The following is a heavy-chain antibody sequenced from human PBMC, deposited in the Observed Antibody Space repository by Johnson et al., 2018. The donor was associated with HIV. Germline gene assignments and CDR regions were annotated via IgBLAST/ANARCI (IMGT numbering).Heavy chain of an antibody. Sequence: QMQLVESGGGLVKPGGSLRLSCAASGFTFSSYGMNWVRQVPDKGLAWVAVISYDGTNQYHADSVKGRFTISRDNSKNTLYLQMNSLRAEDTAVYYCARERRAGVKGAFDIWGQGTMVTVSS. CDR1: GFTFSSYG. CDR2: ISYDGTNQ. V-gene: IGHV3-30*03. D-gene: IGHD2-21*01. CDR3: ARERRAGVKGAFDI. J-gene: IGHJ3*02.